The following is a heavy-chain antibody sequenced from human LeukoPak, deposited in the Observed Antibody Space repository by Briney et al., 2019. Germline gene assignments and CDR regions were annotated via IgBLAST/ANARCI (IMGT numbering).Heavy chain of an antibody. J-gene: IGHJ4*02. Sequence: ASETLSLTCAVYGGSFSGYYWSWIRQPPGRGLEWIGEINHSGSTNYNPSLKSRVTISVDTSKNQFSLKLSSVTAADTAVYYCARGRTSPIDYWGQGTLVTVSA. V-gene: IGHV4-34*01. D-gene: IGHD2-2*01. CDR2: INHSGST. CDR1: GGSFSGYY. CDR3: ARGRTSPIDY.